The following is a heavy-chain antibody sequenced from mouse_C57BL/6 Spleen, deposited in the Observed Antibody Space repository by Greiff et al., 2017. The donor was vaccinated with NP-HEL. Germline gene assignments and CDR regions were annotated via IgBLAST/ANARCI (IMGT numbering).Heavy chain of an antibody. D-gene: IGHD1-1*01. J-gene: IGHJ1*03. CDR1: GYTFTSYW. Sequence: QVQLQQPGAELVKPGASVKMSCKASGYTFTSYWITWVKQRPGQGLEWIGDIYPGSSSTNYNEKFKSKATLTVDTSSSTAYMQLSRLTSEVSSVYYCARRYYGSSYAYFDVWGTGTTVTVSS. CDR2: IYPGSSST. CDR3: ARRYYGSSYAYFDV. V-gene: IGHV1-55*01.